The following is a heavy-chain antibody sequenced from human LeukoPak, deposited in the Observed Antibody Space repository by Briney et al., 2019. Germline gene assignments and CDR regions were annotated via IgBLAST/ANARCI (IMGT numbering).Heavy chain of an antibody. CDR3: ARGGNCGGGSCYSDRGWFDP. J-gene: IGHJ5*02. CDR2: IYYSGST. D-gene: IGHD2-15*01. CDR1: GGSISSYY. Sequence: SETLSLTCTVSGGSISSYYWSWIRQPPGKGLEWIGYIYYSGSTNYNPSLKSRVTISVDTSKNQFSLKLSSVTAADAAVYYCARGGNCGGGSCYSDRGWFDPWGQGTLVTVSS. V-gene: IGHV4-59*01.